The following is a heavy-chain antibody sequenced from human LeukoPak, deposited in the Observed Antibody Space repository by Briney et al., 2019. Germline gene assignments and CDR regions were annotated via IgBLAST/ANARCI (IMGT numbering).Heavy chain of an antibody. CDR3: ARDRGSGSYEGYYFDY. V-gene: IGHV3-33*08. J-gene: IGHJ4*02. CDR2: IWYDGSNR. D-gene: IGHD3-10*01. CDR1: GGSFSGYY. Sequence: LSLTCAVYGGSFSGYYWSWIRQPPGKGLEWVAIIWYDGSNRYYADSVKGRFTISRDNSKNTLYLQINSLRAEDTAVYYCARDRGSGSYEGYYFDYWGQGTLVTVSS.